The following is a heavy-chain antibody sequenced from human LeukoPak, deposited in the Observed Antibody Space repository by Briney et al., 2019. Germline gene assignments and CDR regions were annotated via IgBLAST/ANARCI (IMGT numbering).Heavy chain of an antibody. D-gene: IGHD6-19*01. Sequence: SETLSLTCAVYGGSFSGYYWSWIRQPPGKGLEWIGEINHSGSTYYNPSLKSRVTISVDTSKNQFSLKLSSVTAADTAVYYCGCSSGWYLAALDYWGQGPLVTVSS. CDR1: GGSFSGYY. CDR2: INHSGST. CDR3: GCSSGWYLAALDY. V-gene: IGHV4-34*01. J-gene: IGHJ4*02.